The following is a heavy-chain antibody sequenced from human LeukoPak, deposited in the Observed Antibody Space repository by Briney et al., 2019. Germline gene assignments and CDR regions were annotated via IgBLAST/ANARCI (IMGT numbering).Heavy chain of an antibody. CDR2: INPTGGST. Sequence: ASVKVSCKASGYTFTSYYMHWVRQAPGQGLEWMRLINPTGGSTGYAQKFQGRVTMTRDMSTSTDYMELSSLRSEDTAIYYCARDNSVGDNTWWFDPWGQGTLVTVSS. CDR1: GYTFTSYY. J-gene: IGHJ5*02. V-gene: IGHV1-46*01. D-gene: IGHD1-26*01. CDR3: ARDNSVGDNTWWFDP.